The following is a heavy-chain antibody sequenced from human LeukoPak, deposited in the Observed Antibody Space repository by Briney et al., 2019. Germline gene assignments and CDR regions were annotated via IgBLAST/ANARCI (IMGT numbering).Heavy chain of an antibody. CDR3: TTEDYDYVWGSYRLFDY. Sequence: PGGSLRLSCAASGFTFSNAWMSWVRQAPGKGLEWVGRIKSKTDGGTTDYAAPVIGRFTISRDDSKNTLYLQMNSLKTEDTAVYYCTTEDYDYVWGSYRLFDYWGQGTLVTVSS. CDR1: GFTFSNAW. CDR2: IKSKTDGGTT. V-gene: IGHV3-15*01. J-gene: IGHJ4*02. D-gene: IGHD3-16*02.